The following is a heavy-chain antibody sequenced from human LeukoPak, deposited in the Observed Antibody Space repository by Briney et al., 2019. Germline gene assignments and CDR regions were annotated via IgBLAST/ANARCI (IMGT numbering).Heavy chain of an antibody. Sequence: SVKVSCKASGGTFSSYAISWVRQAPGQGLEWMGGSIPIFGTANYAQKFQGRVTITADKSTSTAYLELSSLRSEDTAVYYCARDSVQGGDYWGQGTLVTVSS. CDR1: GGTFSSYA. D-gene: IGHD6-19*01. CDR2: SIPIFGTA. CDR3: ARDSVQGGDY. V-gene: IGHV1-69*06. J-gene: IGHJ4*02.